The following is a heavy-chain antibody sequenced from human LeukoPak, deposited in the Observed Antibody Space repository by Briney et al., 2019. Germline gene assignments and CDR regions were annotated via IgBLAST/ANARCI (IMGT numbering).Heavy chain of an antibody. CDR2: VSHSGST. V-gene: IGHV4-31*03. CDR1: GGSISSGGYY. Sequence: SETLSLTCTVSGGSISSGGYYWSWIRQLPGKGLEWIGYVSHSGSTYYSPSLKSRVTISVDLSKNQFSLKLNPVSAADTAIYYCAREDYGYFDYWGQGALVTVSS. D-gene: IGHD4-17*01. CDR3: AREDYGYFDY. J-gene: IGHJ4*02.